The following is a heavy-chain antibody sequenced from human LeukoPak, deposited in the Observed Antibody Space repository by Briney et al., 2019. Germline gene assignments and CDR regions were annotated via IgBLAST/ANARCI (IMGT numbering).Heavy chain of an antibody. CDR3: AKDRRAAAGTGEFDY. V-gene: IGHV3-21*04. J-gene: IGHJ4*02. CDR2: ISISSSYI. D-gene: IGHD6-13*01. Sequence: GGSLRLSCAASGFTFSRYSMNWVRQAPGKGLEWVSSISISSSYIYYADSVKGRFTMSRDNAKNSLYLQMNSLRAEDMALYYCAKDRRAAAGTGEFDYWGQGTLVTVSS. CDR1: GFTFSRYS.